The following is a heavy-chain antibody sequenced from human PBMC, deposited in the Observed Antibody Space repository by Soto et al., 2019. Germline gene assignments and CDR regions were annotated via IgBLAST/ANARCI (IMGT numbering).Heavy chain of an antibody. J-gene: IGHJ5*02. V-gene: IGHV3-49*03. CDR3: TRVSDCSSTSCYNWFDP. CDR2: IRSKAYGGTT. Sequence: SLRLSCTASGFTFGDYAMSWFRQAPGKGLEWVGFIRSKAYGGTTEYAASVKGRFTISRDDSKSIAYLQMNSLKTEDTAVYYCTRVSDCSSTSCYNWFDPWGQGTLVTV. D-gene: IGHD2-2*01. CDR1: GFTFGDYA.